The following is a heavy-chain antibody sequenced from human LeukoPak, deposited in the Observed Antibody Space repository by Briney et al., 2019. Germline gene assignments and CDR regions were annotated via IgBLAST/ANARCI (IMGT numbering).Heavy chain of an antibody. CDR2: IKRKGDDGTI. CDR1: GFTFSNAW. CDR3: TAGTGRSDFDY. V-gene: IGHV3-15*01. D-gene: IGHD3/OR15-3a*01. Sequence: GGSLRLACAASGFTFSNAWMSWVRQAPGRGLEWVGRIKRKGDDGTIDYAAPVKGRLSISRDDSKNTLYLQMNSLKSEDTAVYYCTAGTGRSDFDYWGQGTLVTVSS. J-gene: IGHJ4*02.